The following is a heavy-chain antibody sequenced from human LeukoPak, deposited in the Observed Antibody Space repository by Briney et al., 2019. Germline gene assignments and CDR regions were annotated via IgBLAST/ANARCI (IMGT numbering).Heavy chain of an antibody. Sequence: SETLSLTCTVSGGSISSYYWTWIRQPPGKGLEWIGEINHGGSTNYNPSLKSRVTISIDTSKNQFSLKLSSVTAADTAFYYCARYLDYGGNSRVFQHWGQGTLVTVSS. D-gene: IGHD4-23*01. V-gene: IGHV4-34*01. CDR2: INHGGST. CDR1: GGSISSYY. CDR3: ARYLDYGGNSRVFQH. J-gene: IGHJ1*01.